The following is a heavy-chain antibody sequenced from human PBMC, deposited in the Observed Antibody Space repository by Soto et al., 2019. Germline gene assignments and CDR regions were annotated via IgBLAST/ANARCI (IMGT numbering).Heavy chain of an antibody. CDR2: IYYSGST. D-gene: IGHD4-17*01. Sequence: SETLSLTCTVSGGSISSGGYYWSWIRQHPGKGLEWIGYIYYSGSTYYNPSLKSRVTISVETSKNQFSLKLSSVTAADTAVYYCAREGGSHDYGDYLLGPTSIYFQHWGQGTLVTVSS. CDR1: GGSISSGGYY. V-gene: IGHV4-31*03. J-gene: IGHJ1*01. CDR3: AREGGSHDYGDYLLGPTSIYFQH.